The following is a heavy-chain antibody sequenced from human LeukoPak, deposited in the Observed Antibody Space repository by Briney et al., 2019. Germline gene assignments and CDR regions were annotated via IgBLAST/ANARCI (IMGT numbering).Heavy chain of an antibody. J-gene: IGHJ4*02. Sequence: SETLSLTCTVSGGSISRSSYYWGWIRQTPGKGLEWIGSIYYSGSTYYKSSLKSRVTISLDTSKNQFSLKLSSVTAADTAVYYCAREVAARPLVDYWGQGTLVTVSS. D-gene: IGHD6-6*01. CDR1: GGSISRSSYY. CDR3: AREVAARPLVDY. CDR2: IYYSGST. V-gene: IGHV4-39*07.